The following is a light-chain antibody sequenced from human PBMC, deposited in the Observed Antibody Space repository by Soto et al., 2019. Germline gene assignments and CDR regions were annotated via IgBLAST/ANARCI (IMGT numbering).Light chain of an antibody. V-gene: IGKV3-20*01. CDR1: QNVSSSY. CDR3: QQYGSSPQT. CDR2: GAS. J-gene: IGKJ1*01. Sequence: EIVLTQSPGTLSLSPGERATLSYRASQNVSSSYLAWYQQKPGQAPRLLIYGASSRATGIPDRFSGSGSGTDFTLTISRLEPEDFAVYYCQQYGSSPQTFGQGTKVEIK.